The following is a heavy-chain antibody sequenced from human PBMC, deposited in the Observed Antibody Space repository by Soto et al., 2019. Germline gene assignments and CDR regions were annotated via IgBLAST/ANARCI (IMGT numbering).Heavy chain of an antibody. CDR3: ARRLGSGGYYFDY. CDR2: ISSSSSYI. J-gene: IGHJ4*02. CDR1: GFTFSSYS. V-gene: IGHV3-21*01. Sequence: GGSLRLSCAASGFTFSSYSMNWVRQAPGKGLEWVSSISSSSSYIYYADSVKGRFTISRDNAKNSLYLQMNSLRAEDTAVYYCARRLGSGGYYFDYWGQGTLVTVSS. D-gene: IGHD3-10*01.